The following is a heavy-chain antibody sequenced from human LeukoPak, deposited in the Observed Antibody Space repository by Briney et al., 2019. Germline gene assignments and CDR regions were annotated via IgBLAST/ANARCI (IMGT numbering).Heavy chain of an antibody. J-gene: IGHJ4*02. V-gene: IGHV4-31*03. D-gene: IGHD4-11*01. CDR3: ATSTTVTPSGCYFDS. CDR2: ISYSGYT. CDR1: GVSISSGDYY. Sequence: SETLSLTCTVSGVSISSGDYYWSWIRQHPGKGLEWIGYISYSGYTYYNPSLRSRLAMSQDTSKNRFSVKLSSVTAADTAVYYCATSTTVTPSGCYFDSWGQGTLVTVSS.